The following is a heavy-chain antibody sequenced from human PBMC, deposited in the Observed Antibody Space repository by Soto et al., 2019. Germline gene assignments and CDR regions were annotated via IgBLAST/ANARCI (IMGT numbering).Heavy chain of an antibody. V-gene: IGHV4-28*01. D-gene: IGHD2-15*01. CDR2: IYYSGST. Sequence: SETLSLTCAVSGYSISSNNWWGWNRQSPGKGLECIGYIYYSGSTSYNPSLMSRVTMSVDTSKNQFSLNLSSVTAGDTAVYYCARTGRYGGNEFDYCGQGIQVTVS. CDR1: GYSISSNNW. J-gene: IGHJ4*02. CDR3: ARTGRYGGNEFDY.